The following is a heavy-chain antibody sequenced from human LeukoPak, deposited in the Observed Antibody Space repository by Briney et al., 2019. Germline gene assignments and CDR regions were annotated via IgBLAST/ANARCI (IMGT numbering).Heavy chain of an antibody. Sequence: GGSLRLSCAASGSTFSSYWMSWVRQAPGKGLEWVANIKQDGSEKYYVDSVKGRFTISRDNAKNSLYLQMNSLRVEDTAVYYCARGSGSYDYWGQGTLVTVSS. CDR1: GSTFSSYW. V-gene: IGHV3-7*01. J-gene: IGHJ4*02. D-gene: IGHD1-26*01. CDR3: ARGSGSYDY. CDR2: IKQDGSEK.